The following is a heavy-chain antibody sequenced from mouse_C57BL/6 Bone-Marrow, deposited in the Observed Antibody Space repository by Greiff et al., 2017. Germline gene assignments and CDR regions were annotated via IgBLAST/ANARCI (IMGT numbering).Heavy chain of an antibody. CDR1: GYTFTSYW. D-gene: IGHD1-1*01. CDR2: LHPSDSDT. V-gene: IGHV1-74*01. J-gene: IGHJ4*01. Sequence: QVQLQQPGAELVKPGASVKVSCKASGYTFTSYWMHWVKQRPGQGLEWIGRLHPSDSDTNYNQQFKGKATLTVDKSSSTAYMQLSSLTSEDSAVYYCAIYKFYGSSYRDYAMDYWGQGTSVTVSS. CDR3: AIYKFYGSSYRDYAMDY.